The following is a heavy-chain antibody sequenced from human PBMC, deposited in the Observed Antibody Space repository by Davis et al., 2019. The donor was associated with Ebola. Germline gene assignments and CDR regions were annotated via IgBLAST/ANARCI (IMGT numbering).Heavy chain of an antibody. J-gene: IGHJ6*02. CDR2: IYPGDSDT. D-gene: IGHD6-13*01. Sequence: GESLKISCKGSGYSFTSYWIGWVRQMPGKGLEWMGIIYPGDSDTRYSPSFQGQVTISADKSISTAYLQWSSLKASDTAMYYCARLELVPDYYYGMDVWGQGTTVTVSS. CDR1: GYSFTSYW. V-gene: IGHV5-51*01. CDR3: ARLELVPDYYYGMDV.